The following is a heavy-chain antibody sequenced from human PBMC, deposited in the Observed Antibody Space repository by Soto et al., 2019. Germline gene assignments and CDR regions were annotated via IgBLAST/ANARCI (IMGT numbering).Heavy chain of an antibody. D-gene: IGHD3-16*01. J-gene: IGHJ6*02. Sequence: QVQVQESGPGLVKPSETLSLTCTVSGGSIRSYYVSWIRQSAGKGLERIGRIDTSGTTNYNPSLKSRVTMSVDASKSQFTLNLSSVTAADTDVYYCARGPRGYVYYHGMDVWGQGTTVTVYS. CDR1: GGSIRSYY. CDR3: ARGPRGYVYYHGMDV. CDR2: IDTSGTT. V-gene: IGHV4-4*07.